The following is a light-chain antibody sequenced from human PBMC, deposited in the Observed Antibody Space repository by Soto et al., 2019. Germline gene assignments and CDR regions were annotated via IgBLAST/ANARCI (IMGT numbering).Light chain of an antibody. CDR2: HNN. Sequence: QSAVTQPPSASGTPGQRVTTSCSGSSSNVGSNTVDWYQLLPGTAPKLLIYHNNHRPSGVPDRLSGSKSGTSASLAISGLQSEDEADYYCAVWDDTLKAVVFGGGTKLTVL. J-gene: IGLJ2*01. V-gene: IGLV1-44*01. CDR1: SSNVGSNT. CDR3: AVWDDTLKAVV.